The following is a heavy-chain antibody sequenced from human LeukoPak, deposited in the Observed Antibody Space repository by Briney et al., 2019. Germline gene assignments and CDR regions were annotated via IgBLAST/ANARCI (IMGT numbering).Heavy chain of an antibody. D-gene: IGHD3-16*01. Sequence: SETLSLTCAVYGGSFSGHYWTWIRQPPGKGLEWIGEINHSGSTNYNPSLKSRVTISVDTSKNQFSMKVSSVTAADTAVYYCARVKDPGGYYYYYYMDIWGKGNTVTVSS. CDR2: INHSGST. CDR1: GGSFSGHY. CDR3: ARVKDPGGYYYYYYMDI. V-gene: IGHV4-34*01. J-gene: IGHJ6*03.